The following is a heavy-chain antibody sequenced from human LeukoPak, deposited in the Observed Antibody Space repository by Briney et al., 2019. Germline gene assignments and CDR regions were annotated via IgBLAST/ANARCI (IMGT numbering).Heavy chain of an antibody. V-gene: IGHV3-48*01. Sequence: PGGSLRLSCAASGFTFSSYSMNWVRQAPGKGLEWVSYISSSSSTIYYADSVKGRFTISRDNAKNSLYLQMNSLRAEDTAVYYCARDRQMTSAAGDYWGQGTLVTVSS. CDR3: ARDRQMTSAAGDY. J-gene: IGHJ4*02. CDR2: ISSSSSTI. D-gene: IGHD6-13*01. CDR1: GFTFSSYS.